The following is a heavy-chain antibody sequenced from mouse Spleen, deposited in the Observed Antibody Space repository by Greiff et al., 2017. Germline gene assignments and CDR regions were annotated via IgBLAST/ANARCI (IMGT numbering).Heavy chain of an antibody. Sequence: QVQLQQPGAELVRPGSSVKLSCKASGYTFTSYWMHWVKQRPIQGLEWIGNIDPSDSETHYNQKFKDKATLTVDKSSSTAYMQLSSLTSEDSAVYYCAREAGNYGSFAYWGQGTLVTVSA. V-gene: IGHV1-52*01. CDR2: IDPSDSET. J-gene: IGHJ3*01. D-gene: IGHD2-1*01. CDR3: AREAGNYGSFAY. CDR1: GYTFTSYW.